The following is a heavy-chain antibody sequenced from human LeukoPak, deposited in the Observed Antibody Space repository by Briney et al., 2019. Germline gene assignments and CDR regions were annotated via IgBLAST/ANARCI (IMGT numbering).Heavy chain of an antibody. D-gene: IGHD3-9*01. J-gene: IGHJ1*01. CDR1: ADTFTSHA. CDR2: VIPILGIS. CDR3: ASDRRYATTGYYSTSQHFQH. Sequence: SSVTVSSTASADTFTSHALSWVRQAPGQGLEWMGRVIPILGISNYAQNFQGRVTISADKSTRTVYMQLGSMRSEDTAVYYCASDRRYATTGYYSTSQHFQHWGQGTLVTVSS. V-gene: IGHV1-69*04.